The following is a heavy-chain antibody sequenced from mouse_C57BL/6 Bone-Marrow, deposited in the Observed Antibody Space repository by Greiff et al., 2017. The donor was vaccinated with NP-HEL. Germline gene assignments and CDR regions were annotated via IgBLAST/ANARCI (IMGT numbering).Heavy chain of an antibody. CDR3: AREEVLRRRTYAMDY. CDR1: GFTFSDYY. J-gene: IGHJ4*01. CDR2: INYDGSST. V-gene: IGHV5-16*01. Sequence: EVQLVESEGGLVQPGSSMKLSCTASGFTFSDYYMAWVRQVPEKGLEWVANINYDGSSTYYLDSLKSRFIISRDNAKNILYLQMRSLKSEDTATYYCAREEVLRRRTYAMDYWGQGTSVTVSP. D-gene: IGHD2-4*01.